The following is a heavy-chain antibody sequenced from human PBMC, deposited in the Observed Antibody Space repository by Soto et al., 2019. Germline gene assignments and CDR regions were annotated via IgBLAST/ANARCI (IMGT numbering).Heavy chain of an antibody. D-gene: IGHD3-22*01. CDR1: GLPFGNAW. CDR3: TTQYYYDNSGSFLT. J-gene: IGHJ5*02. Sequence: EVQLVESEGDLVKPGGSLRLSCAVSGLPFGNAWMPWVRQAPGKGLGGVGRLKSKADGETTDYAAPVKGRFNISGDDSKNTLYLQMNSLKIEDTAVYYCTTQYYYDNSGSFLTWGQGTLVIVSS. CDR2: LKSKADGETT. V-gene: IGHV3-15*01.